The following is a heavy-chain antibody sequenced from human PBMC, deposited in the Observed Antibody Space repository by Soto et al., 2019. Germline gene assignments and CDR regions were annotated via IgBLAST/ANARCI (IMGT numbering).Heavy chain of an antibody. CDR2: ISAYNGNT. V-gene: IGHV1-18*01. CDR1: GYTFTTYG. CDR3: ARAIYNYDRIDY. J-gene: IGHJ4*02. Sequence: GASVKVSCKASGYTFTTYGISWVRRAPGQGLEWMGWISAYNGNTNYAQNLQGRVTMTTDTSTNTAYMELSSLRSDDTAVYYCARAIYNYDRIDYWGQGTQVTVSS. D-gene: IGHD5-18*01.